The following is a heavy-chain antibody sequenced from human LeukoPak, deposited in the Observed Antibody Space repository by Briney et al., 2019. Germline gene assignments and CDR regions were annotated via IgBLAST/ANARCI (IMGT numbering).Heavy chain of an antibody. V-gene: IGHV3-64*01. CDR2: ISGNGGST. CDR3: ARDRAGGSYRHTFDY. CDR1: GFTFSSYA. D-gene: IGHD1-26*01. J-gene: IGHJ4*02. Sequence: GGSLRLSCAASGFTFSSYAMHWVRQAPGKGLEYVSAISGNGGSTYYANSVKGRFTISRDNSKNTLYLQMGSLRAEDMAVYYCARDRAGGSYRHTFDYWGQGTLVTVSS.